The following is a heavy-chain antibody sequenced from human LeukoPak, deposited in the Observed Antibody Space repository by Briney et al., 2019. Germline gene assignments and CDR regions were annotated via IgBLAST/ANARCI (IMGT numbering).Heavy chain of an antibody. J-gene: IGHJ6*02. D-gene: IGHD6-13*01. V-gene: IGHV3-23*01. CDR1: GFTFSSYA. CDR3: AKMSSSWTYYYGMDV. CDR2: TNDSGGST. Sequence: GGPLRLSCAASGFTFSSYAMIWVRQAPGKGLEWVSYTNDSGGSTYYADSVKGRFTISRDNSKNTLYLQMNSLRAEDTAVYYCAKMSSSWTYYYGMDVWGQGTTVTVSS.